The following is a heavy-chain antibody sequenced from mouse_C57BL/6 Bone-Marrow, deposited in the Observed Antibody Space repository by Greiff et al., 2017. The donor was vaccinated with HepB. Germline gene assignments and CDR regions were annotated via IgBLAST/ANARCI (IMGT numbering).Heavy chain of an antibody. Sequence: QVQLQESGPELVKPGASVKISCKASGYAFSSSWMNWVKQRPGKGLEWIGRIYPGDGDTNYNGKFKGKATLTADKSSSTAYMQLSSLTSEDSAVYFCARSRGWNYAMDYWGQGTSVTVSS. D-gene: IGHD1-1*02. CDR2: IYPGDGDT. CDR1: GYAFSSSW. J-gene: IGHJ4*01. CDR3: ARSRGWNYAMDY. V-gene: IGHV1-82*01.